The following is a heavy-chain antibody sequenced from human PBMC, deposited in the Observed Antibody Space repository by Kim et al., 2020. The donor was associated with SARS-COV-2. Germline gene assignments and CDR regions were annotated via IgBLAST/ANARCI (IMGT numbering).Heavy chain of an antibody. CDR2: LNPIGGTT. CDR1: GYTFTSYY. V-gene: IGHV1-46*01. CDR3: ARDHWTPLHYRQGGMDV. Sequence: ASVKVSCKASGYTFTSYYMHWVRQAPGQGLEWMGVLNPIGGTTNYAQRFKGRIAMTRDTSTTTVYMELSSLKSEDTAVYYCARDHWTPLHYRQGGMDVWGQGTSVTVSS. D-gene: IGHD4-4*01. J-gene: IGHJ6*02.